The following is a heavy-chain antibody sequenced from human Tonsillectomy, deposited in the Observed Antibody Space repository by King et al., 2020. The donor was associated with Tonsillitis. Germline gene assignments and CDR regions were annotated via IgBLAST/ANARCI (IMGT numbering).Heavy chain of an antibody. D-gene: IGHD2-15*01. V-gene: IGHV1-69*01. CDR2: SIPIFGAT. CDR1: GGTFNNSG. Sequence: VQLVESGAEVKKPGSSLKVSCKASGGTFNNSGISWVRQAPGQGLEWMGGSIPIFGATNYAQKFQGRVTITADESTRTAYMELSSLRSDDTAVCYCARRGIISYGRDVWGQGTTVIVSS. CDR3: ARRGIISYGRDV. J-gene: IGHJ6*02.